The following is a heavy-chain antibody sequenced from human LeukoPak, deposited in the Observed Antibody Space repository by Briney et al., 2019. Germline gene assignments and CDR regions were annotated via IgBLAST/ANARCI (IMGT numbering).Heavy chain of an antibody. CDR2: ISYDGSNK. Sequence: GGSLRLSCAASGFTFSSYGMHWVRQAPGKGLEWVAVISYDGSNKYYADSVKGRFTISRDNSKNTLYLQMNSLRAEDTAVYYCAKSINYYDSSGIDNWGQGTLVTVSS. CDR3: AKSINYYDSSGIDN. V-gene: IGHV3-30*18. D-gene: IGHD3-22*01. CDR1: GFTFSSYG. J-gene: IGHJ4*02.